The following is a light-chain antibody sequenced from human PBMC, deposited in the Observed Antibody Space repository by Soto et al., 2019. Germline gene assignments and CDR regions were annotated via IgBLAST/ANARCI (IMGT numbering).Light chain of an antibody. J-gene: IGKJ4*01. V-gene: IGKV1-27*01. CDR3: QKFNAVPT. CDR1: QAISNN. CDR2: AAS. Sequence: DIHMTQSPSSLSASVGDRVTITCRASQAISNNLAWYQQKPGKVPTILISAASTLQSGVPSRFSGSGSGTDFTVTISSLQPEDAATYYCQKFNAVPTFGGGTKVEI.